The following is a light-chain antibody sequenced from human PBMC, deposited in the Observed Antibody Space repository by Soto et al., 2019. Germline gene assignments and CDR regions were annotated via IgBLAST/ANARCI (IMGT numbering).Light chain of an antibody. CDR2: GNN. J-gene: IGLJ1*01. CDR3: AAWDDSLNADV. V-gene: IGLV1-44*01. CDR1: RSNIGDNA. Sequence: QSVLTQPPSASGTPGQRVTISCSGSRSNIGDNAVNWYPQLPGTAPKLLIYGNNQRPSGVPDRFSGSKSGTSASLTISGLQSEDEADYSCAAWDDSLNADVFGPGTKLTVL.